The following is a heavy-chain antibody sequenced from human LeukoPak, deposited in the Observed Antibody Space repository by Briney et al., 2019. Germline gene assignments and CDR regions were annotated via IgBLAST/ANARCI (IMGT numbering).Heavy chain of an antibody. V-gene: IGHV3-48*01. D-gene: IGHD3-3*01. CDR1: GFTFRAFS. J-gene: IGHJ4*02. CDR2: ISSSGTTI. CDR3: ARDRHDFGVPDY. Sequence: GGSLRLSCAASGFTFRAFSMNWVRQAPGKGLEWVSYISSSGTTIYDADSVKGRFTISRDNAKNSLYLQMNSLRAEDTAVYYCARDRHDFGVPDYWGQGTLVTVSS.